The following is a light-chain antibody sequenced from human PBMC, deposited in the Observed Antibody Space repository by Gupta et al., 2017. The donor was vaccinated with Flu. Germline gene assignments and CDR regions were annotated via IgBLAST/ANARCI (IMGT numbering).Light chain of an antibody. CDR2: AAS. CDR1: QGIRND. J-gene: IGKJ1*01. Sequence: AIQMTQSPSSLSASVGDRVTITCRASQGIRNDLGWYQQKPGKAPKLLIYAASSVQSGVPSRFSGSGSGTDFTLTISSRQPEDFATYYCLQKYNSPWTFGQGTKVEIK. V-gene: IGKV1-6*01. CDR3: LQKYNSPWT.